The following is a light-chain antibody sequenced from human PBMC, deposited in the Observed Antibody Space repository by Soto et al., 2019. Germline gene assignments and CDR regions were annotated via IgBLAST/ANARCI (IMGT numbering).Light chain of an antibody. CDR1: QSVSGY. V-gene: IGKV3-20*01. CDR2: GAS. J-gene: IGKJ4*01. Sequence: EIVLTQSPATLSLSPGERATLSCRASQSVSGYLAWYQQKPGQAPRLLIYGASSRATGIPDSFSGSGSGTDFTLTIDRLEPEDFAVYHCQHYGTPPLTFGGGTKVDIK. CDR3: QHYGTPPLT.